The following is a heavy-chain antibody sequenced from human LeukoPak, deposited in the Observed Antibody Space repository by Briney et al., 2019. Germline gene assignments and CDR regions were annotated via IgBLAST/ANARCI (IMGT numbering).Heavy chain of an antibody. V-gene: IGHV3-30-3*01. CDR1: GFTFSSYA. Sequence: GRSLRLSCAASGFTFSSYAMHWVRQAPGKGLEWVAVISYDGSNKYYADSVKGRFTISRDNSKNTLYLQMNSLRAEDTAVYYCARVDYGDYLTVDYWAREPWSPSPQ. CDR2: ISYDGSNK. D-gene: IGHD4-17*01. J-gene: IGHJ4*02. CDR3: ARVDYGDYLTVDY.